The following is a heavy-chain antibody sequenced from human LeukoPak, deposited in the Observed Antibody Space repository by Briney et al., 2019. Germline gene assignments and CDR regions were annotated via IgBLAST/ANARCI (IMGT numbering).Heavy chain of an antibody. CDR2: IFYTGSS. D-gene: IGHD3-22*01. J-gene: IGHJ4*02. Sequence: SETLSLTCIVSGGSLSGYYWSWIRQPPGKGLEWIGYIFYTGSSKYNPSLKSRVTMSVDTSKNQVSLNLSSVTAADTAVYYCVRQPYSSGAYYFDYWGQGTLVTVSS. CDR3: VRQPYSSGAYYFDY. V-gene: IGHV4-59*08. CDR1: GGSLSGYY.